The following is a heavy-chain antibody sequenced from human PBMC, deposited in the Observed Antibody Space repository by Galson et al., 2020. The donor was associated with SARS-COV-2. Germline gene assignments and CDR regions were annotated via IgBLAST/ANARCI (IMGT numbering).Heavy chain of an antibody. D-gene: IGHD6-13*01. Sequence: GESLKISCAASGFTFSSYWMSWVRQAPGKGLEWVANIKQDGSDKYYVDSVKGRYTISRDNAKNSLYLQMNSLRAEDTAVYYCARDSIAADNNYYPYGMDVWGQGTTVTVSS. CDR1: GFTFSSYW. J-gene: IGHJ6*02. CDR3: ARDSIAADNNYYPYGMDV. CDR2: IKQDGSDK. V-gene: IGHV3-7*03.